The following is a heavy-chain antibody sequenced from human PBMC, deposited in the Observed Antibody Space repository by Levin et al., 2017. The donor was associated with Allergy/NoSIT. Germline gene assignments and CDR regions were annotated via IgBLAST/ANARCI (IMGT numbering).Heavy chain of an antibody. Sequence: ESLKISCAVYGGSFSGYYWSWIRQPPGKGLEWIGEINHSGSTNYNPSLKSRVTISVDTSKNQFSLKLSSVTAADTAVYYCARGLYDSSGYYPTWGQGTLVTVSS. J-gene: IGHJ5*02. CDR1: GGSFSGYY. CDR2: INHSGST. V-gene: IGHV4-34*01. D-gene: IGHD3-22*01. CDR3: ARGLYDSSGYYPT.